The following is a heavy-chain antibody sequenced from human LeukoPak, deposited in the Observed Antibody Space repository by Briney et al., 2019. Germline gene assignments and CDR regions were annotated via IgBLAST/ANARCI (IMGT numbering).Heavy chain of an antibody. CDR1: GFTFGTYA. J-gene: IGHJ4*02. D-gene: IGHD3-22*01. Sequence: GGSLRLSCAASGFTFGTYAMSWVRQAPGKGLEWVSGIGGNVGSTYYADSVKGRFTISRDSSKNTLYLQMNSLRAADTALYYCTKDYDTVGYYSSDYWGQGTLVTVSS. CDR3: TKDYDTVGYYSSDY. V-gene: IGHV3-23*01. CDR2: IGGNVGST.